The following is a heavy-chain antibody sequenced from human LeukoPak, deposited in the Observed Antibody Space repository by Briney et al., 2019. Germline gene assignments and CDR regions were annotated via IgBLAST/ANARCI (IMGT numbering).Heavy chain of an antibody. V-gene: IGHV4-59*08. D-gene: IGHD5-12*01. J-gene: IGHJ4*02. CDR3: ARGYTTSSGRPDY. CDR2: FCYSESN. CDR1: GGSIGDYC. Sequence: SETLSLTCAVSGGSIGDYCWSWVRQPPGKGLEWIGYFCYSESNKYSSSLKSRLIISLDMSKKLFSLRLDSVTAADTAVYCCARGYTTSSGRPDYWGQGTLVTVSS.